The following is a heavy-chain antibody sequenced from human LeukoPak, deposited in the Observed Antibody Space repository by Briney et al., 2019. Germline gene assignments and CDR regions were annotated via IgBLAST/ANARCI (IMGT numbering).Heavy chain of an antibody. CDR3: ARDRVIVVVPAAPDAFDI. J-gene: IGHJ3*02. D-gene: IGHD2-2*01. CDR1: GYSISSGYY. CDR2: IYHSGST. V-gene: IGHV4-38-2*02. Sequence: SETLSLTCTVSGYSISSGYYWGWIRQPPGKGLEWIGSIYHSGSTYYNPSLKSRVTISVDTSKNQFSLKLSSVTAADTAVYYCARDRVIVVVPAAPDAFDIWGQGTMVTVSS.